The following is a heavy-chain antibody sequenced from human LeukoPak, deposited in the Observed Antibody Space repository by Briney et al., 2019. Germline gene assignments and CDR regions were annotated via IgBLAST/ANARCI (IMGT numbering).Heavy chain of an antibody. CDR2: ISGSGGST. V-gene: IGHV3-23*01. CDR3: AKFDYDFWRTGYY. Sequence: GGSLRLSCAASGFTFSSYAMSRVRQAPGKGLEWVSAISGSGGSTYYADSVKGRFTISRDNSMNTLYLQMNSLRAEDTAVYYCAKFDYDFWRTGYYWGQGTLVTVSS. J-gene: IGHJ4*02. CDR1: GFTFSSYA. D-gene: IGHD3-3*01.